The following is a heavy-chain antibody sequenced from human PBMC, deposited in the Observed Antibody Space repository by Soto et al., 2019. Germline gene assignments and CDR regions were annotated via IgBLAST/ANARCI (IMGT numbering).Heavy chain of an antibody. CDR1: GFTVSSYI. J-gene: IGHJ4*02. CDR3: AIDSPPIDY. Sequence: EVQLVESGGGLVQPGGSLRLSCAASGFTVSSYIMNWVRQAPGKGLECISYISSSSSTIYYADSVKGRFTISRDNAKNSLYLQMNSLRAEDTAVYYCAIDSPPIDYWGQGTLVTVSP. CDR2: ISSSSSTI. V-gene: IGHV3-48*01.